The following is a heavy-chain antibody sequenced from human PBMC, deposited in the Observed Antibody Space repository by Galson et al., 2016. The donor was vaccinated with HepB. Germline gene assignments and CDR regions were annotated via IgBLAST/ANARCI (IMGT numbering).Heavy chain of an antibody. CDR1: GFIFSTYS. J-gene: IGHJ3*02. CDR2: ISSGSAYR. CDR3: ARMRYSSGWLDGFDI. D-gene: IGHD6-19*01. Sequence: SLRLSCAASGFIFSTYSMNWVRQAPGKGLEWVSSISSGSAYRYYADSVKGRFTISRDNAKESLYLQMNSLRAKDTAVYYCARMRYSSGWLDGFDIWGQGTMVTVSS. V-gene: IGHV3-21*01.